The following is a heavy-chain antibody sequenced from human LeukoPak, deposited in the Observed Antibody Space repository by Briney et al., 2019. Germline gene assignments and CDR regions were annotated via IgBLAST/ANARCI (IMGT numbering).Heavy chain of an antibody. J-gene: IGHJ1*01. V-gene: IGHV3-30-3*01. CDR3: AREFGSGYYYKAEYFQH. CDR2: ISYDGSNK. Sequence: PGGSLRLSCVASGFTFSSYAMHWVRQAPGKGLEWVAVISYDGSNKYYADSVKGRFTISRDNSKNTLYLQMNSLRAEDTAVYYCAREFGSGYYYKAEYFQHWGQGTLVTVSS. D-gene: IGHD3-22*01. CDR1: GFTFSSYA.